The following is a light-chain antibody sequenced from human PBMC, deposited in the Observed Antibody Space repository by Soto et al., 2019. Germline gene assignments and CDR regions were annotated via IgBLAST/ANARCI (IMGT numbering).Light chain of an antibody. CDR2: DAS. V-gene: IGKV3-11*01. Sequence: EILLTQSPATLSLSPGARPTLSGRASQTVSNYLAWYQQRPGQAPRLLIYDASKRAPGITARFSGSGSGTDFTLTISSLESEDFAVYYCQPGSNWPRTFGPGTQLEIK. CDR3: QPGSNWPRT. J-gene: IGKJ5*01. CDR1: QTVSNY.